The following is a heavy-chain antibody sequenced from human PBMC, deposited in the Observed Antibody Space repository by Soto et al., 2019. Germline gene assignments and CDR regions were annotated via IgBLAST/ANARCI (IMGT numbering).Heavy chain of an antibody. Sequence: SETLSHTCAFADGSISGSSYYWGWIRQPPGKGLEWIGSIHYSGTTYHNPSLKSRVTISVDTSKNQFSLRLSSVTAADTAVYYCARHGGLALAGTFYCDYWGQGTLVTVSS. CDR3: ARHGGLALAGTFYCDY. J-gene: IGHJ4*02. V-gene: IGHV4-39*01. CDR2: IHYSGTT. CDR1: DGSISGSSYY. D-gene: IGHD1-1*01.